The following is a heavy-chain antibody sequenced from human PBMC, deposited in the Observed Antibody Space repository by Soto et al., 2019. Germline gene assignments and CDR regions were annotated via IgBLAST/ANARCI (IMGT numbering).Heavy chain of an antibody. CDR3: ARDEDLGISRAFDI. J-gene: IGHJ3*02. V-gene: IGHV3-11*01. D-gene: IGHD7-27*01. CDR1: GFTFIDYY. CDR2: ISSSGSTI. Sequence: GGSLRLSCAASGFTFIDYYLSWIRHAPGKVLEWVSYISSSGSTIYYADSVQGRFTISRDNAKNSLYLQMNSLRAEDTAVYYCARDEDLGISRAFDIWGQGTMVTGSS.